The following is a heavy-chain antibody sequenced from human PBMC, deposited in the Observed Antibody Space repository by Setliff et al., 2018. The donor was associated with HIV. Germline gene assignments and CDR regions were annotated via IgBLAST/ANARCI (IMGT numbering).Heavy chain of an antibody. Sequence: SETLSLTCYVTDDPISSYYWSWVRQPAGKGLEWIGRIYTSGDTNYNPSLKSRVTISMDTSKKQFSLKLRSVTATDTAVYYCAREAEQDYDVVTETLVEGAYIQFWGQGSLVTVSS. CDR1: DDPISSYY. J-gene: IGHJ1*01. D-gene: IGHD3-9*01. CDR2: IYTSGDT. V-gene: IGHV4-4*07. CDR3: AREAEQDYDVVTETLVEGAYIQF.